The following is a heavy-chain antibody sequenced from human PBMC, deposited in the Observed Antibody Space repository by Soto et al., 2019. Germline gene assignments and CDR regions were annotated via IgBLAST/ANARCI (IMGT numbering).Heavy chain of an antibody. CDR2: IFWDDDK. V-gene: IGHV2-5*02. D-gene: IGHD4-17*01. J-gene: IGHJ4*02. CDR1: GFSVTSDGVG. CDR3: ALLNDGDYTF. Sequence: QITFKESGPTLVNPKQTLALTCTFSGFSVTSDGVGVGWIRQPPGKALEWLAVIFWDDDKRYSPSLESRLSIARDTSKDQVFLTMTNMESVDTATYYCALLNDGDYTFWGQGTQVTVSS.